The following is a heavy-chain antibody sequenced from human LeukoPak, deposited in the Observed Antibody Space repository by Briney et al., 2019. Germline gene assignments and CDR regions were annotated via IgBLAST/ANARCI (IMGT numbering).Heavy chain of an antibody. V-gene: IGHV3-30*03. CDR1: GFTFSSYG. Sequence: GRSLRLSCAASGFTFSSYGMHWVRQAPGKGLEWVAVISYDGSNKYYADSVKGRFTISRDNSKNTLYLQMNSLRAEDTAVYYCARGSSSWYLTLDYWGQGTLVTVSS. D-gene: IGHD6-13*01. J-gene: IGHJ4*02. CDR3: ARGSSSWYLTLDY. CDR2: ISYDGSNK.